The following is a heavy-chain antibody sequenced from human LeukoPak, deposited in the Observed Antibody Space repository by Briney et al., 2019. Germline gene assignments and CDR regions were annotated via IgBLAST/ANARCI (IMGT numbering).Heavy chain of an antibody. CDR2: ISPGGGPT. CDR1: GFSFSSHG. V-gene: IGHV3-23*01. CDR3: AKDGAWLRFDD. J-gene: IGHJ4*02. Sequence: PGGTLRLSCAGSGFSFSSHGMNWVRQAPGKGLEWVSGISPGGGPTYYADSVKGRFTISRDDSKITLYLQMKNLRAEDTAVYYCAKDGAWLRFDDWGQGTLVTVSS. D-gene: IGHD5-12*01.